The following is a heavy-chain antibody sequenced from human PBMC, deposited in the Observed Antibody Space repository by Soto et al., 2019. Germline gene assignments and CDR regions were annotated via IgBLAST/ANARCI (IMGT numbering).Heavy chain of an antibody. D-gene: IGHD6-13*01. J-gene: IGHJ4*02. Sequence: GVSLRLSCAASGFTFSSYGMHWVRQAPGKGLEWVAVISHDGNDKYHADSVKGRFTISRDNSKNTLYLQMNSLRLEDTAVYYCAKDGDVAAAGYYFDYWGRGTLVTVSS. CDR2: ISHDGNDK. CDR1: GFTFSSYG. V-gene: IGHV3-30*18. CDR3: AKDGDVAAAGYYFDY.